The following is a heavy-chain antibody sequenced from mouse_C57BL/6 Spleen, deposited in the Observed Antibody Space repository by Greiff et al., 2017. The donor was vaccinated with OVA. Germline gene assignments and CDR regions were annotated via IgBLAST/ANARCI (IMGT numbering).Heavy chain of an antibody. Sequence: VQLQPSGAELMKPGASVKLSCKASGYTFTGYWIAWVKQRPGHGLEWIGEILPGSGSTNYNEKFKGKATLTADTSSNTAYMQLSSLTPEDSAIDYCANYGYDGGFDYWGQGTTLTVSS. CDR3: ANYGYDGGFDY. V-gene: IGHV1-9*01. J-gene: IGHJ2*01. CDR2: ILPGSGST. CDR1: GYTFTGYW. D-gene: IGHD2-2*01.